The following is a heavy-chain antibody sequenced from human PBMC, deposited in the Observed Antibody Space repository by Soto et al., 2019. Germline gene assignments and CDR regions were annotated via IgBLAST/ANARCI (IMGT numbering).Heavy chain of an antibody. J-gene: IGHJ2*01. CDR2: LSASGRT. D-gene: IGHD2-8*01. Sequence: SETLSLTCAISGDSIGNFYWSWIRQPAGRGLESLGRLSASGRTNYSPSLQSRVTMSLDRSKNRFSLRLTSVSAADTAVYFCARGMGRYFDLWGRGTLVTVSS. V-gene: IGHV4-4*07. CDR1: GDSIGNFY. CDR3: ARGMGRYFDL.